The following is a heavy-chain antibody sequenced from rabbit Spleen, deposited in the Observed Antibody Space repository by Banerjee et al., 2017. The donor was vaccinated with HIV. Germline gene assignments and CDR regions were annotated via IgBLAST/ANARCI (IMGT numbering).Heavy chain of an antibody. CDR1: GIDFTKNY. CDR2: IYAAKGST. V-gene: IGHV1S47*01. D-gene: IGHD4-1*01. CDR3: ARAIVPWLGLTRLDL. Sequence: QEQLTETGGGLVQPGGSLTLSCKASGIDFTKNYITWVRQAPGKGLEWIGIIYAAKGSTDYASWGNGRFPISSDNAQSTVDLKMTRLTAADTATYFCARAIVPWLGLTRLDLWGPGTLVTVS. J-gene: IGHJ3*01.